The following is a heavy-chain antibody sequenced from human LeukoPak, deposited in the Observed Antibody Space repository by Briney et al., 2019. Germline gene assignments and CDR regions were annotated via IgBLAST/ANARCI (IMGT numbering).Heavy chain of an antibody. CDR3: ARDGVRTSILGYFDY. CDR2: INPSGGST. CDR1: GYTFTSYY. J-gene: IGHJ4*02. Sequence: ASVKVSCKASGYTFTSYYMHWVRQAPGQGLEWMGIINPSGGSTSYAQKFQGGVTMTRDTSTSTVYMELSSLRSEDTAVYYCARDGVRTSILGYFDYWGQGTRVTVSS. V-gene: IGHV1-46*01. D-gene: IGHD3-3*02.